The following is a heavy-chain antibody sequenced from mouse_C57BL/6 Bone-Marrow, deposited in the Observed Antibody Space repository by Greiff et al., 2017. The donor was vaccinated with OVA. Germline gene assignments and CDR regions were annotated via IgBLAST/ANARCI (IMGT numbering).Heavy chain of an antibody. CDR2: INPNNGGT. Sequence: EVQLQQSGPELVKPGASVKISCKASGYTFTDYYMNWVKQSHGKSLEWIGDINPNNGGTSYNQKFKGKATLTVDKSSSTAYMELRSLTSEDSAVYYCAKDYERGYWGQGTTLTVSS. CDR3: AKDYERGY. CDR1: GYTFTDYY. J-gene: IGHJ2*01. V-gene: IGHV1-26*01. D-gene: IGHD2-4*01.